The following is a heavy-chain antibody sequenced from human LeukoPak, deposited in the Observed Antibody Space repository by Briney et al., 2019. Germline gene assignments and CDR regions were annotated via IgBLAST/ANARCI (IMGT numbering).Heavy chain of an antibody. J-gene: IGHJ4*02. CDR1: GFTFDDYA. V-gene: IGHV3-43*02. D-gene: IGHD3-16*02. CDR3: AKGWPGGVIVYFDY. Sequence: GGSLRLSCAATGFTFDDYAMHWVRQAPGKGLEWVSLISGDGGSTYYADSVKGRFTISRDNSKNSLYLQMNSLRTEDTALYYCAKGWPGGVIVYFDYWGQGTLVTVSS. CDR2: ISGDGGST.